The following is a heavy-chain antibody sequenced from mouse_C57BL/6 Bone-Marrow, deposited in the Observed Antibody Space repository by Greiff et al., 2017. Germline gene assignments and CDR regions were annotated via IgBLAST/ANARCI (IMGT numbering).Heavy chain of an antibody. CDR2: IDPDNGDT. CDR3: TFTTVVAPFAY. Sequence: EVQLVESGAELVRPGASVKLSCTASGFNIKDDYMHWVKQRPEQGLEWIGWIDPDNGDTEYASKFQGKATITADTSSNTAYLQLSSLTSEDTAVYYCTFTTVVAPFAYWGQGTLVTVSA. CDR1: GFNIKDDY. V-gene: IGHV14-4*01. D-gene: IGHD1-1*01. J-gene: IGHJ3*01.